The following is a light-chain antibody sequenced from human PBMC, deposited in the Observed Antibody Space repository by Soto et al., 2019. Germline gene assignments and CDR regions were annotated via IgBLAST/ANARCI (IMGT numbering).Light chain of an antibody. CDR1: QDINSW. Sequence: DIQMTQSPSTLSASVGDRVTITCRASQDINSWLAWYQQKPGKVPKLLIYTASSLETGVPSRFSGSGSGTEFTLTISSLQPDDFATYYCQQYESYPITFGQGTQLEIK. V-gene: IGKV1-5*03. CDR3: QQYESYPIT. J-gene: IGKJ5*01. CDR2: TAS.